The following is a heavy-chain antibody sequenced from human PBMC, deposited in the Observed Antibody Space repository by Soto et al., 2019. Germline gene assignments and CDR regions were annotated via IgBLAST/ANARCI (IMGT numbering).Heavy chain of an antibody. CDR3: ASLPNYDYVWGSYRYTS. CDR1: GGSISSSSYY. V-gene: IGHV4-39*01. D-gene: IGHD3-16*02. J-gene: IGHJ4*02. Sequence: SETLSLTCTVSGGSISSSSYYWGWIRQPPGKGLEWIGSIYYSGSTYYNPSLKSRVTISVDTSKNQFSLKLSSVTAADTAVYYCASLPNYDYVWGSYRYTSWGQGTLVTVSS. CDR2: IYYSGST.